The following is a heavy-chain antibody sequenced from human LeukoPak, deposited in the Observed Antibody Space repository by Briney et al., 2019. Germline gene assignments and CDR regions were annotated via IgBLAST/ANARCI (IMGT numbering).Heavy chain of an antibody. D-gene: IGHD5-12*01. Sequence: SETLSLTCTVSGGSISSSSYYWGWIRQPPGKGLEWIGSIYYSGSTFYNPSLRGRVTISVDTSKSQFSLKLSSVTAADTAVYYCARLYGYSGYSDYWGQGTLVTVSS. CDR1: GGSISSSSYY. CDR3: ARLYGYSGYSDY. J-gene: IGHJ4*02. CDR2: IYYSGST. V-gene: IGHV4-39*01.